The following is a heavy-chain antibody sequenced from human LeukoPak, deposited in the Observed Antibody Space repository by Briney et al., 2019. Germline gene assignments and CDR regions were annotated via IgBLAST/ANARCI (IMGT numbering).Heavy chain of an antibody. V-gene: IGHV3-23*01. CDR1: GFTFSSYA. CDR3: AKFFARYCSGGSCTGLDY. Sequence: PGGSLRLSCAASGFTFSSYAMSWVRQAPGKGLEWVSAISGSGGSTYYADSVKGRFTISRDNSKNTLYLQMNSLRAEDTAVYYCAKFFARYCSGGSCTGLDYWGQGTLVTVSS. J-gene: IGHJ4*02. CDR2: ISGSGGST. D-gene: IGHD2-15*01.